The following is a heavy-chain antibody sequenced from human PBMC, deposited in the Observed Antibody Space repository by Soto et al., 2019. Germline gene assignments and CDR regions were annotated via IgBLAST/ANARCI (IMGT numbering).Heavy chain of an antibody. V-gene: IGHV4-59*01. CDR1: GGSMSEYF. J-gene: IGHJ4*02. D-gene: IGHD3-10*01. CDR2: ICYLGST. CDR3: ARDGYDGSGSPYPAY. Sequence: SETLSLTCSVSGGSMSEYFWSWIRQSPGKGLEWIGYICYLGSTDYNPSLKSRVTISVDTSKRQFSLRLTSVTAADTAVYYCARDGYDGSGSPYPAYWGPGTQVTVSS.